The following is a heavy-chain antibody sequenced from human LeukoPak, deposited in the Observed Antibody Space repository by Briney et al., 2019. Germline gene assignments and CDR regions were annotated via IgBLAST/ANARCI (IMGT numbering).Heavy chain of an antibody. CDR2: IYYSGST. CDR3: ARHPSYCTNGVCYTRWFDP. J-gene: IGHJ5*02. V-gene: IGHV4-30-4*01. D-gene: IGHD2-8*01. CDR1: GGSISSGDYY. Sequence: PSQTLSLTCTVSGGSISSGDYYWSWIRQPPGKGLEWIGYIYYSGSTYYNPSLKSRVTISVDSSKNQFSLKLSSVTAADTAVYYCARHPSYCTNGVCYTRWFDPWGQGTLVTVSS.